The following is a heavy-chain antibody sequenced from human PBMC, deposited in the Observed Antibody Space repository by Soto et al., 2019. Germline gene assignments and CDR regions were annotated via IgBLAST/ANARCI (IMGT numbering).Heavy chain of an antibody. V-gene: IGHV3-21*01. J-gene: IGHJ3*02. CDR2: VSKSGNFI. D-gene: IGHD6-19*01. Sequence: GGSLRLSCEASGFTFTAHSMNWVRQAPGKGLEWISSVSKSGNFIYYADSVKGRFTISRDNTKNSLSLQMESLRAEDTVVFYCSRSLRAVVGLYTFDIWGQGTMVTVSS. CDR1: GFTFTAHS. CDR3: SRSLRAVVGLYTFDI.